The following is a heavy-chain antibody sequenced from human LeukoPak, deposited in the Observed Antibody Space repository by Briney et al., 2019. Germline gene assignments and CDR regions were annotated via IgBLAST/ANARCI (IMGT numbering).Heavy chain of an antibody. D-gene: IGHD3-9*01. CDR3: ARPELRYFDWPPAGPFDY. J-gene: IGHJ4*02. V-gene: IGHV3-11*01. CDR2: ISSSGSTI. CDR1: GFTFSDYY. Sequence: GGSLRLSCAASGFTFSDYYMSWIRQAPGKGLEWVSYISSSGSTIYYADSVKGRFTISRDNAKNSLYLQMNSLRAEDTAVYYCARPELRYFDWPPAGPFDYWGQGTLVTVSS.